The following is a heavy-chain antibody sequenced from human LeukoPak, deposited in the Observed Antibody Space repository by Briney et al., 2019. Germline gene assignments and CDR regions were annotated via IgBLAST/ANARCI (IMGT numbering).Heavy chain of an antibody. CDR1: GYSISSGYY. CDR2: IYHSGST. D-gene: IGHD4-17*01. CDR3: ARGETTVTTPLDY. Sequence: PSETLSLTCTVSGYSISSGYYWGWIRQPPGKGLEWIGSIYHSGSTYYNPSLKSRVTISVDTSKNQFSLKLSSVTAADTAVYYCARGETTVTTPLDYWGQGTLVTVSS. V-gene: IGHV4-38-2*02. J-gene: IGHJ4*02.